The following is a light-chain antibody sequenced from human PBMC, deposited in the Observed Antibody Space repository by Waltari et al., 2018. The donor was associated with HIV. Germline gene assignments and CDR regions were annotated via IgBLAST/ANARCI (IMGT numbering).Light chain of an antibody. J-gene: IGKJ1*01. V-gene: IGKV1-8*01. Sequence: ATRMTQSPPSVSAATGDTVTITCRASRDIDTHLAWYQHKPGSAPHLLIYGASTLQKGVPPSFNGSGSGTSFSRTVTCLQSEDFATFFCQQYHESPRTFGQGTTVEV. CDR2: GAS. CDR3: QQYHESPRT. CDR1: RDIDTH.